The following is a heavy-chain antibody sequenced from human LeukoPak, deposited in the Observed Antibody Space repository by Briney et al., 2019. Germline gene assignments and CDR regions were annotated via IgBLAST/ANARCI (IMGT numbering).Heavy chain of an antibody. V-gene: IGHV3-23*01. CDR3: ASRTGDGY. CDR1: GFTFSDAA. J-gene: IGHJ4*02. CDR2: ITGSDDTT. D-gene: IGHD7-27*01. Sequence: PGGSLRLSCAASGFTFSDAAMTWVRQAPGKGLEWVSTITGSDDTTYYADSVKGRFTISRDYSSNTLHLQMNSLRAEDTAVYHCASRTGDGYWGQGTLVTVSS.